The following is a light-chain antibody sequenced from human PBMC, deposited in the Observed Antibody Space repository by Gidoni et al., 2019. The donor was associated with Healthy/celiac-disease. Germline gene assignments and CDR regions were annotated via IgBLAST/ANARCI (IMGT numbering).Light chain of an antibody. Sequence: QSVLTQPPSASGTPGQRVTISCSGSSSNIGRNTVNWYQQLPGTAPKLLIYSNNQRPSGVPDRFSGSKSGNSASLAISGLQSEDEADYYCAAWDDSLNGPVFGGGTKLTVL. CDR3: AAWDDSLNGPV. V-gene: IGLV1-44*01. CDR1: SSNIGRNT. J-gene: IGLJ2*01. CDR2: SNN.